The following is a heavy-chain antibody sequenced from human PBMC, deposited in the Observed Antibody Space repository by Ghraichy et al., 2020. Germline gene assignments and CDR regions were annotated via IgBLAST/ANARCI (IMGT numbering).Heavy chain of an antibody. Sequence: GGSLRLSCAASGFTFSSYSMNWVRQAPGKGLEWVSYISSSSSTIYYADSVKGRFTISRDNAKNSLYLQMNSLRDEDTAVYYCARDPLAYCGGDCEREREYFQHWGQGTLVTVSS. V-gene: IGHV3-48*02. CDR2: ISSSSSTI. CDR3: ARDPLAYCGGDCEREREYFQH. D-gene: IGHD2-21*02. J-gene: IGHJ1*01. CDR1: GFTFSSYS.